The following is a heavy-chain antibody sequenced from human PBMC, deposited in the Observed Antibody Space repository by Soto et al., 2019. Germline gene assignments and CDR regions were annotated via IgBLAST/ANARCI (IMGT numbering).Heavy chain of an antibody. D-gene: IGHD6-19*01. CDR3: ARTYGISSGWIFDY. CDR1: GGSISSSSYY. CDR2: IYYSGST. J-gene: IGHJ4*02. V-gene: IGHV4-39*01. Sequence: QLQLQESGPGLVKPSETLSLTCTVSGGSISSSSYYWGWIRQPPGKGLEWIGSIYYSGSTYYNPSLKSRVTISVDTSKNQFSLKLSSVTAADTAVYYCARTYGISSGWIFDYWGQGTLVTVSS.